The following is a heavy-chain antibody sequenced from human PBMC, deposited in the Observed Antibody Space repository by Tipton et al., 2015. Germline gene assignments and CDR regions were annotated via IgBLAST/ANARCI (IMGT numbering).Heavy chain of an antibody. CDR1: GGSVSSASYY. J-gene: IGHJ3*02. CDR3: ARGTKWLLLLKAFDI. V-gene: IGHV4-61*01. D-gene: IGHD3-22*01. Sequence: TLSLTCTVSGGSVSSASYYWSWVRQPPGKGLEWIGHIFYSGSANYNPSLKSRVTISIDTSKNQFSLILSSVTAADTAVYYCARGTKWLLLLKAFDIWGQGTMVTVSS. CDR2: IFYSGSA.